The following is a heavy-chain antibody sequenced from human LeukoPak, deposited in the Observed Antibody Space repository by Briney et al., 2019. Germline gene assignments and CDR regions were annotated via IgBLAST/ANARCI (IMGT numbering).Heavy chain of an antibody. D-gene: IGHD3-22*01. V-gene: IGHV4-4*07. J-gene: IGHJ4*02. CDR2: VYSSGVG. Sequence: SETLSLTCTVPGGSITGYYWNWIRQPAGQGLEWLGRVYSSGVGNYNPSLTSRVTMSVDTSKNQFSLKLTSLTAADAAVYYCAREEFLHEIDSSGYFVYWGQGTLVTVSS. CDR3: AREEFLHEIDSSGYFVY. CDR1: GGSITGYY.